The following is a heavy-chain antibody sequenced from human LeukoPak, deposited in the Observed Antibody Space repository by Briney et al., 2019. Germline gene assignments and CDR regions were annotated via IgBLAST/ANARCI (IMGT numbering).Heavy chain of an antibody. J-gene: IGHJ4*02. CDR1: DDSITMYY. V-gene: IGHV4-38-2*02. CDR3: ARLRSLVPPDY. D-gene: IGHD6-6*01. CDR2: IYHSGST. Sequence: SETLSLTCSVSDDSITMYYWTWIRQPPGKGLEWIGSIYHSGSTYYNPSLKSRVTISVDTSKNQFSLKLSSVAAADTAVYYCARLRSLVPPDYWGQGTLVTVSS.